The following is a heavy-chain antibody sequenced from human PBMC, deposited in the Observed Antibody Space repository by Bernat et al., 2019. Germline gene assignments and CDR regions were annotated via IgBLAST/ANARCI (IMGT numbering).Heavy chain of an antibody. CDR1: GFTFSSYP. J-gene: IGHJ4*02. V-gene: IGHV3-30*04. Sequence: QVQLVESGGGVVQPGRSLRLSCAASGFTFSSYPMHWVRQAPGNGLEWVAVIFYDGGNKFYADSVTGRFTISRDNSKNTLYLQINSLRAEDTAVYYCAKAYDRSTYYFDYWGQGTLVAVSS. CDR2: IFYDGGNK. CDR3: AKAYDRSTYYFDY. D-gene: IGHD2-21*01.